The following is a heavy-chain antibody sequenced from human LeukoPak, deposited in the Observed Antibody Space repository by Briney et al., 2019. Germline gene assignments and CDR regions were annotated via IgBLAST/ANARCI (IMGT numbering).Heavy chain of an antibody. CDR1: GFTFSSYS. CDR3: SRVVHFDWLSLY. CDR2: ISSSSSYI. J-gene: IGHJ4*02. D-gene: IGHD3-9*01. Sequence: GGSLRLSCAASGFTFSSYSMNGVRQPPAKGREGVSSISSSSSYIYYADSVKGRFTISRDNAKNSLYLQMSSLRAEGTAVYYCSRVVHFDWLSLYWGQGTLVTVSS. V-gene: IGHV3-21*01.